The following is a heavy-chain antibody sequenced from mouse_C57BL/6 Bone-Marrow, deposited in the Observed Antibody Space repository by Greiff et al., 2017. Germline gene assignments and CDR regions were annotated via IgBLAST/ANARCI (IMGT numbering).Heavy chain of an antibody. CDR1: GYTFTEYT. V-gene: IGHV1-62-2*01. CDR3: ARHEDDGYYDYAMDY. J-gene: IGHJ4*01. D-gene: IGHD2-3*01. Sequence: VQLQESGAELVKPGASVKLSCKASGYTFTEYTIHWVKQRSGQGLEWIGWFYPGSGSIKYNEKFKDKATLTADKSSSTVYMELSRLSSEDSAVYFFARHEDDGYYDYAMDYWGQGTSVTVSS. CDR2: FYPGSGSI.